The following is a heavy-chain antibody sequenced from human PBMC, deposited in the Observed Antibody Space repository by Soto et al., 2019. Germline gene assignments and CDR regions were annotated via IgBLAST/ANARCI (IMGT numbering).Heavy chain of an antibody. CDR2: IYWHDDK. Sequence: CGPTLANPTPTLPLTCTFAGCSLITTGVGVSWMRQPPGKALEWLALIYWHDDKRYSPSLKSRLTITKDTSKNQVVLKMTNMDPVDTATYYCAHRGGAAVGLYYFDYWGQGALVTVSS. J-gene: IGHJ4*02. CDR1: GCSLITTGVG. D-gene: IGHD6-13*01. CDR3: AHRGGAAVGLYYFDY. V-gene: IGHV2-5*01.